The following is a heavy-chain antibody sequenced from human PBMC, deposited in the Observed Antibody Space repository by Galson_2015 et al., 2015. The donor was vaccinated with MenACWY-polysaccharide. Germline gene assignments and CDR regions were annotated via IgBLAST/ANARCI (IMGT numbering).Heavy chain of an antibody. D-gene: IGHD5-18*01. V-gene: IGHV3-11*01. CDR1: GFTFSDYY. Sequence: SLRLSCAASGFTFSDYYMSWIRQAPGKGLEWVSYISSSGSTIYYADSVKGRFTISRDNAKNSLYLQMNSLRAEDTAVYYCARDARHSYGYGYYYYYGMDVWGQGTTVTVSS. CDR2: ISSSGSTI. J-gene: IGHJ6*02. CDR3: ARDARHSYGYGYYYYYGMDV.